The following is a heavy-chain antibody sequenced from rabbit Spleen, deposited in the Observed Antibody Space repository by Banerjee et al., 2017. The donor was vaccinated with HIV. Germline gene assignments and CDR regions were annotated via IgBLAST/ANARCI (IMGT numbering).Heavy chain of an antibody. J-gene: IGHJ4*01. CDR2: IDPVFGIA. D-gene: IGHD1-1*01. CDR1: GFTLSSCG. V-gene: IGHV1S7*01. Sequence: QSLEESGGDLVKPGASLTLTCTASGFTLSSCGVNWVRQAPGKGLEWIGYIDPVFGIAVYASGVNGRFTISRDNAQNTLYLQLNSLTAADTATYFCVREVYHILGLWGQGTLVTVS. CDR3: VREVYHILGL.